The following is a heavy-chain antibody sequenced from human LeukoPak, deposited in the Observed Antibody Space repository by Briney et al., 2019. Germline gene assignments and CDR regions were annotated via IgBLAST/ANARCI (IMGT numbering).Heavy chain of an antibody. J-gene: IGHJ2*01. CDR1: GGSISSYY. CDR2: IYTSGST. V-gene: IGHV4-4*07. CDR3: ARDYVVVVPAAIDWYFDL. D-gene: IGHD2-2*01. Sequence: SSETLSLTCTVSGGSISSYYWSWIRQPAGKGLEWIGRIYTSGSTNYNPSLKSRVTMSVDTSKNQFSLKLSPVTAADTAVYYCARDYVVVVPAAIDWYFDLWGRGTLVTVSS.